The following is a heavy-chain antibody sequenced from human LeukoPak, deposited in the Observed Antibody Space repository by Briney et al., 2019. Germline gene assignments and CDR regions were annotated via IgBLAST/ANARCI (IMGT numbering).Heavy chain of an antibody. V-gene: IGHV3-30*18. CDR1: GFTFSSYG. CDR2: ISYDGSNK. Sequence: PGGSLRLSCAASGFTFSSYGMHWVRQAPGKGLEWVAVISYDGSNKYYADSVKGRFTTSRDNSKNTLYLQMNSLRAEDTAVYYCANGFSAMVTLGQGTLVTVSS. CDR3: ANGFSAMVT. D-gene: IGHD5-18*01. J-gene: IGHJ5*02.